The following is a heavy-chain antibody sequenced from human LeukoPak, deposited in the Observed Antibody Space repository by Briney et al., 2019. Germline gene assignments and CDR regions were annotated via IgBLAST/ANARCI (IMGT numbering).Heavy chain of an antibody. CDR1: GFTFSSYA. V-gene: IGHV3-30-3*01. Sequence: PGGSLRLSCEASGFTFSSYAMHWVRQAPGKGLEWVAVISYDGSNKYYADSVKGRFTISRDNSKNTLYLQMNSLRAEDTAVYYCARGGTLYCSSTSCYYSFDYWGQGTLVTVSS. J-gene: IGHJ4*02. CDR3: ARGGTLYCSSTSCYYSFDY. CDR2: ISYDGSNK. D-gene: IGHD2-2*01.